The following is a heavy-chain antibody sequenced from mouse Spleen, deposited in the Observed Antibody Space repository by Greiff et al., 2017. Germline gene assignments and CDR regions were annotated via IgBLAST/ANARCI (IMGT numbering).Heavy chain of an antibody. CDR2: ISYSGST. D-gene: IGHD1-2*01. CDR1: GYSITSDYA. V-gene: IGHV3-2*02. CDR3: ARLLRLRRVYFDY. Sequence: EVKLVESGPGLVKPSQSLSLTCTVTGYSITSDYAWNWIRQFPGNKLEWMGYISYSGSTSYNPSLKSRISITRDTSKNQFFLQLNSVTTEDTATYYCARLLRLRRVYFDYWGQGTTLTVSS. J-gene: IGHJ2*01.